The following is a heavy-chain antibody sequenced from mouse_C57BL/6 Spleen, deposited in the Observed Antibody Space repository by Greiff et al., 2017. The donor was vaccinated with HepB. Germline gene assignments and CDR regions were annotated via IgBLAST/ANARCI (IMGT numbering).Heavy chain of an antibody. J-gene: IGHJ3*01. CDR3: APSDYDYDVWFAY. CDR1: GYTFTSYW. V-gene: IGHV1-64*01. D-gene: IGHD2-4*01. CDR2: IHPNSGST. Sequence: QVQLKQPGAELVKPGASVKLSCKASGYTFTSYWMHWVKQRPGQGLEWIGMIHPNSGSTNYNEKFKSKATLTVDKSSSTAYMQLSSLTSEDSAVYYCAPSDYDYDVWFAYWGQGTLVTVSA.